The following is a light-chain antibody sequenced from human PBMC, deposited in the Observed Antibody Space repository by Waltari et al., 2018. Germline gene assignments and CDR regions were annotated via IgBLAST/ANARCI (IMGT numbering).Light chain of an antibody. V-gene: IGLV2-8*01. Sequence: QSALTQPPSASGSPGQSTTIYCPGLSPDDECYAPGFWYQQHPGNAPKLLIDEVTKRPSGVPDRCSGSKSDNTASLAVSGLQAEDEADYYCSSYAGGSSLMFGGGTKLTVL. CDR1: SPDDECYAP. CDR2: EVT. J-gene: IGLJ3*02. CDR3: SSYAGGSSLM.